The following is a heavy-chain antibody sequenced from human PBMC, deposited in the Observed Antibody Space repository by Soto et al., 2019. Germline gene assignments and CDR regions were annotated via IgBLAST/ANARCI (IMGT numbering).Heavy chain of an antibody. J-gene: IGHJ4*02. Sequence: SETLSVTCSFSVDSITNTTYSWDWIRQPPGKGLEWLGSVYKSGSTYYNPSLKSRVTVSVDTAKNQFSLELDSVTAADTAVYYCASQRDGYSIDYWGQGSMVTVSS. D-gene: IGHD4-4*01. CDR3: ASQRDGYSIDY. CDR2: VYKSGST. CDR1: VDSITNTTYS. V-gene: IGHV4-39*01.